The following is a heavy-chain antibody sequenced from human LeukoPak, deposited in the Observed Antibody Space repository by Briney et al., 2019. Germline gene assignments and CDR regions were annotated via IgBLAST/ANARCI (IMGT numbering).Heavy chain of an antibody. J-gene: IGHJ4*02. V-gene: IGHV4-39*07. Sequence: PSETLSLTCTVSGGSISSSSYYWGWIRQPPGKGLEWIGSIYYSGSTNYNPSLKSRVTISVDTSKNQFSLKLSSVTAAGTAVYYCARAGTYMVRGAASWDYWGQGTLVTVSS. D-gene: IGHD3-10*01. CDR2: IYYSGST. CDR3: ARAGTYMVRGAASWDY. CDR1: GGSISSSSYY.